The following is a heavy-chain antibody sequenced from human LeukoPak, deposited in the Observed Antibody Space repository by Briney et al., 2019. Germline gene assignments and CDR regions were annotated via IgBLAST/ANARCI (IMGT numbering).Heavy chain of an antibody. CDR2: IYSGVST. V-gene: IGHV3-66*02. J-gene: IGHJ3*02. D-gene: IGHD3-22*01. Sequence: PGGSLRLSCAASGFTVSSNYMSWVRQAPGKGLEWVSVIYSGVSTYYADSVKGRFTISRDNSKNTLYLQMNSLRAEDTAVYYCARDQSPLPYYYDSSGYYGTLGDAFDIWGQGTMVTVSS. CDR1: GFTVSSNY. CDR3: ARDQSPLPYYYDSSGYYGTLGDAFDI.